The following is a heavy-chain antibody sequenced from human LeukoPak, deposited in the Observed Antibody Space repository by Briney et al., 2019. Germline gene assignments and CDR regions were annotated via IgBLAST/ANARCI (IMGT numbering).Heavy chain of an antibody. CDR1: GDSFSSNSTA. D-gene: IGHD2-8*02. V-gene: IGHV6-1*01. CDR3: ARDLQLVVEGYFDY. J-gene: IGHJ4*02. CDR2: TYYRSKLYN. Sequence: SQTLSLTCALSGDSFSSNSTAWNWLRQSPSRGLEWLGSTYYRSKLYNDYAVSVKSLITINPDTSKNQFSLQLNSVTPEDTAVYYCARDLQLVVEGYFDYWGQGTLVTVSS.